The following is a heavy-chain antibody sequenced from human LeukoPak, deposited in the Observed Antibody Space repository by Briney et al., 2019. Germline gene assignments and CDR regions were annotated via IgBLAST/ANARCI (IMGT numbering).Heavy chain of an antibody. CDR2: ISHSSSTI. D-gene: IGHD3-16*01. CDR1: GFTFTRYA. V-gene: IGHV3-48*01. CDR3: ARDYVWGSSSDY. Sequence: GGSLRLSCAASGFTFTRYAMSWIRQAPGKGLEWVSYISHSSSTIHYADSVRGRFTISRDKAKNSLYLQMNSLRVEDTAVYFCARDYVWGSSSDYWGQGTLVSVSS. J-gene: IGHJ4*02.